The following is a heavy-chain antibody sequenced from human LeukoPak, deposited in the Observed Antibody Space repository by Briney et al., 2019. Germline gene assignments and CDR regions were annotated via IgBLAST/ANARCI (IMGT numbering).Heavy chain of an antibody. J-gene: IGHJ4*02. D-gene: IGHD6-19*01. CDR2: IYPGDSDT. Sequence: GASVKVSCKASGYSFTSYWIGWVRQMPGRGLEWMGIIYPGDSDTRYSPSFQGQVTISADKSISTAYLQWSSLKASDTAMYYCARPFSSGWVYFDYWGQGTLVTVSS. V-gene: IGHV5-51*01. CDR3: ARPFSSGWVYFDY. CDR1: GYSFTSYW.